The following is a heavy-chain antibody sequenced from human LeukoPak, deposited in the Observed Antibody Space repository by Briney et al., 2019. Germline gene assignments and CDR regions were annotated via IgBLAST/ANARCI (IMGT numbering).Heavy chain of an antibody. V-gene: IGHV3-23*01. CDR2: ISSSGGST. D-gene: IGHD3-22*01. CDR3: AKPYSGYTAFHI. CDR1: GFTFTSYA. J-gene: IGHJ3*02. Sequence: GGSLRLSCAASGFTFTSYAMSWVRQAPGKGLEWVSAISSSGGSTYHADSVKGRFTISRDNSKNTLYLQMNSLRAEDTAVYYCAKPYSGYTAFHIWGQGTMVTVSS.